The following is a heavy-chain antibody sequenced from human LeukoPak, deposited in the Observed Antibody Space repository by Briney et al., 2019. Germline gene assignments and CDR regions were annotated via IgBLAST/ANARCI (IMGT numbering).Heavy chain of an antibody. V-gene: IGHV1-18*01. CDR2: ISTYNGDT. CDR1: GYTFTSYD. D-gene: IGHD3-10*01. CDR3: TRRGPPATNWFDP. J-gene: IGHJ5*02. Sequence: ASVKVSCKASGYTFTSYDINWVRQAPGQGLEWMGWISTYNGDTNSAQKFQGRVTLTTDTSTSTAYMELRSLRYDDTAVYYCTRRGPPATNWFDPWGQGTLVTVSS.